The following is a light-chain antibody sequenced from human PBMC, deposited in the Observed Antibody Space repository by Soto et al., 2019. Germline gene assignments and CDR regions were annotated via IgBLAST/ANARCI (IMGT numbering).Light chain of an antibody. CDR2: RNN. V-gene: IGLV1-47*01. J-gene: IGLJ3*02. Sequence: QSVLTQPPSASGTPGRRVTISCSGSSSNIGRNYVYWYQQLPGTAPKLLIHRNNQRPSGVPDRFSGSKSGTSASLAISGLRSEDEADYYCAVWDGSLSAWVFGGGTKLTVL. CDR1: SSNIGRNY. CDR3: AVWDGSLSAWV.